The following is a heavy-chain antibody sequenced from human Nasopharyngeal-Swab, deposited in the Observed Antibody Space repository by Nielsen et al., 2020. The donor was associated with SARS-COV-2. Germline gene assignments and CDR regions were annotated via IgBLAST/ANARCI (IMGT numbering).Heavy chain of an antibody. V-gene: IGHV3-72*01. Sequence: GESLKISCAASGFTFSDHYIDWVRQAPGKGLEWVGRTRNKANSYSTDLAASVKGRFTISRDDSKNSLYLQMNSLKTEDTAVYYCARDGTDGGFDIWGQGTMVTVSS. CDR3: ARDGTDGGFDI. CDR2: TRNKANSYST. CDR1: GFTFSDHY. J-gene: IGHJ3*02. D-gene: IGHD1-1*01.